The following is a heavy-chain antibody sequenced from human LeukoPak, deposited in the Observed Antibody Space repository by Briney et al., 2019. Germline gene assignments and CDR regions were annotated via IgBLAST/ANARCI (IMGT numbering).Heavy chain of an antibody. J-gene: IGHJ4*02. CDR2: IEQDGSQK. D-gene: IGHD1-26*01. CDR3: ARNSGSNPFDY. CDR1: GFTFSSYW. V-gene: IGHV3-7*01. Sequence: PGGSLRLSCAASGFTFSSYWLSWVRQAPGEGLEWVASIEQDGSQKYYVDSVRGRFTISRDNAKNSVYLQTNSLRVEDTAVYYCARNSGSNPFDYWGQGTLVTVSS.